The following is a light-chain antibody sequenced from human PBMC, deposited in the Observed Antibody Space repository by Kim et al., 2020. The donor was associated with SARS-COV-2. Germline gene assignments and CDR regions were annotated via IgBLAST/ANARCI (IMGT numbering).Light chain of an antibody. V-gene: IGLV3-21*04. CDR2: YDT. CDR1: NIGGKN. Sequence: SYELTQPPSVSVAPGKTATITCGGKNIGGKNVHWYQQKPGQAPVLVIYYDTDRPSGIPERFSGSNSGNTATLTMSRVEAGDEADYYCQVWDSRSDHYVFGSGTKVIVL. J-gene: IGLJ1*01. CDR3: QVWDSRSDHYV.